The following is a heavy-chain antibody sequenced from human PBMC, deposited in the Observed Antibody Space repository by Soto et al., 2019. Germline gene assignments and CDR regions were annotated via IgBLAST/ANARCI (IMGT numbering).Heavy chain of an antibody. D-gene: IGHD6-19*01. V-gene: IGHV4-59*01. CDR1: GGSISSYY. J-gene: IGHJ4*02. Sequence: SETLSLTCTVSGGSISSYYWSWIRQPPGKGLEWIGYIYYSGSTNYNPSLKSRVTISVDSSKNQFSLKLSSVTAADTAVYYCARDPEGRYSSGWYYDYWGQGTLVTVSS. CDR3: ARDPEGRYSSGWYYDY. CDR2: IYYSGST.